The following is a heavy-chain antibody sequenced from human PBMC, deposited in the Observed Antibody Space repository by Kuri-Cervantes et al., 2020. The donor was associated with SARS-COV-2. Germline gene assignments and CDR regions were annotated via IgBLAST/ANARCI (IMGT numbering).Heavy chain of an antibody. CDR3: AREGYYYGSGSYYPIDY. D-gene: IGHD3-10*01. CDR1: GGSISSSNW. V-gene: IGHV4-4*02. Sequence: SETLSLTCAVSGGSISSSNWWSWVRQPPGKGLEWIGEIYHSGSTNYNPSLKSRVTVSVDTSKNQFSLKLSSVTAADTAVYYCAREGYYYGSGSYYPIDYWGQGTLVTVSS. CDR2: IYHSGST. J-gene: IGHJ4*02.